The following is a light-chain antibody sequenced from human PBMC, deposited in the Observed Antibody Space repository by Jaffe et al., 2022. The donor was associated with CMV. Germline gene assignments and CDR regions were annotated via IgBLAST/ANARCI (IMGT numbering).Light chain of an antibody. V-gene: IGKV3-20*01. Sequence: EIVLTQFPGTLSLSPGERATLSCRASQSVSSNYLAWYQQKPGQAPRLLIHGASARATGIPDRFSGSGSGTDFTLTISRLEPEDFAVYYCQRYGTSPPYTFGQGTKLEIK. CDR1: QSVSSNY. CDR2: GAS. CDR3: QRYGTSPPYT. J-gene: IGKJ2*01.